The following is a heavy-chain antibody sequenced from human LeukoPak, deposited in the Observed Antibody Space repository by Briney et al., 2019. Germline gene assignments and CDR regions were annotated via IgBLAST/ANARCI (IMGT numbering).Heavy chain of an antibody. CDR3: AKDDGIAAAKAAFDI. D-gene: IGHD6-13*01. Sequence: GGSLRLSCAASGFTFSSYSMNWVRQAPGKGLEWVSYISSSGSTIYYADSVKGRFTISRDNAKNSLYLQMNRLRAEDTAVYYCAKDDGIAAAKAAFDIWGQGTMVTVSS. J-gene: IGHJ3*02. V-gene: IGHV3-48*04. CDR2: ISSSGSTI. CDR1: GFTFSSYS.